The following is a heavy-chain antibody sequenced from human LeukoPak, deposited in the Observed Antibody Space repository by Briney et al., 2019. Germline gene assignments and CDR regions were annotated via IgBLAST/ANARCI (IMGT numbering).Heavy chain of an antibody. J-gene: IGHJ4*02. CDR1: AFTLSSYA. CDR2: ISYDGSNK. V-gene: IGHV3-30*08. Sequence: GGSLRLSCAASAFTLSSYAMHWVRQAPGKGLEWVAVISYDGSNKYYADSVKGRFTISRNNSKNTLYLQMNSLRAEDTAVYYCASAVPDYWGQGTLVTVSS. D-gene: IGHD3-10*01. CDR3: ASAVPDY.